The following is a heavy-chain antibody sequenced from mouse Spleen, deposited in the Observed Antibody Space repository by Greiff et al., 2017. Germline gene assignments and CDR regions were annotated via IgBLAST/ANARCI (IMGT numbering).Heavy chain of an antibody. CDR2: INYDGSST. Sequence: EVQVVESEGGLVQPGSSMKLSCTASGFTFSDYYMAWVRQVPEKGLEWVANINYDGSSTYYLDSLKSRFIISRDNAKNILYLQMSSLKSEDTATYYCARLVTTRYFDVWGTGTTVTVSS. V-gene: IGHV5-16*01. D-gene: IGHD2-2*01. J-gene: IGHJ1*03. CDR3: ARLVTTRYFDV. CDR1: GFTFSDYY.